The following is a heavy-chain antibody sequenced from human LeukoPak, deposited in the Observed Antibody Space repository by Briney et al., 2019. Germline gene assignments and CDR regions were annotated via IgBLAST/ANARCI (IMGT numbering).Heavy chain of an antibody. CDR2: INHSGST. V-gene: IGHV4-34*01. J-gene: IGHJ5*02. Sequence: ASETLSLTCAVYGGSFSGYYWSWIRQPPGKGLEWIGEINHSGSTNYNPSLKSRVTISVDTSKNQFSLKLSSVTAADTAVYYCARVALYSSSSYWFDPWGQGTLVTVSS. CDR3: ARVALYSSSSYWFDP. D-gene: IGHD6-6*01. CDR1: GGSFSGYY.